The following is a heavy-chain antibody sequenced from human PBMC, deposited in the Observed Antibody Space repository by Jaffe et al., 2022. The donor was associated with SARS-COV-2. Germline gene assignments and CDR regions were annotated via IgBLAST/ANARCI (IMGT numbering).Heavy chain of an antibody. D-gene: IGHD3-10*01. CDR1: GGSFSGYY. Sequence: QVQLQQWGAGLLKPSETLSLTCAVYGGSFSGYYWSWIRQPPGKGLEWIGEINHSGSTNYNPSLKSRVTISVDTSKNQFSLKLSSVTAADTAVYYCARSGARLWFGELSRYWYFDLWGRGTLVTVSS. CDR3: ARSGARLWFGELSRYWYFDL. CDR2: INHSGST. V-gene: IGHV4-34*01. J-gene: IGHJ2*01.